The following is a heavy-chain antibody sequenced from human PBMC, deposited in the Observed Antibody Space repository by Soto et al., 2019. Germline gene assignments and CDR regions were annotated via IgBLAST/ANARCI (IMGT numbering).Heavy chain of an antibody. D-gene: IGHD1-26*01. CDR3: AKSIVGANSFDY. V-gene: IGHV1-69*13. J-gene: IGHJ4*02. CDR1: GGTFSSYA. CDR2: IIPIFGTA. Sequence: ASVKVSCKASGGTFSSYAISWVRQAPGQGLEWMGGIIPIFGTANYAQKFQGRVTITADESTSTAYMELSSLRSEDTAVYYCAKSIVGANSFDYWGQGPLVTVYS.